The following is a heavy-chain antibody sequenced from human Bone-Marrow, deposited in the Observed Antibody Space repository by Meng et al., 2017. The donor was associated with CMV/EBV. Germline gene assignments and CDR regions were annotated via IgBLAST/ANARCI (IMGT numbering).Heavy chain of an antibody. Sequence: SETLSLTCTVSGGSISSYYWSWIRQPAGKGLEWIGRIYTSGSTNYNPSLKSRVTMSVDTSKNQFSLKLSSVTAADTAVYYCARGNVDIAATMGTTYYFDYWGQGTLVTVSS. CDR2: IYTSGST. J-gene: IGHJ4*02. CDR3: ARGNVDIAATMGTTYYFDY. CDR1: GGSISSYY. V-gene: IGHV4-4*07. D-gene: IGHD5-12*01.